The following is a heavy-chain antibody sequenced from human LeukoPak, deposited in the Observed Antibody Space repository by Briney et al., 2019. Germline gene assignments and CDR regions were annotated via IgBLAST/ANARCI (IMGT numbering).Heavy chain of an antibody. D-gene: IGHD6-6*01. J-gene: IGHJ4*02. CDR3: ARDRYSISPGDFDY. CDR1: GYTFTGYY. CDR2: INPNSGGT. V-gene: IGHV1-2*06. Sequence: ASVKVSCKASGYTFTGYYMHLVRQAPGQGLEWMGRINPNSGGTNYAQKFQGRVTMTRDTSISTAYMELSRLRSDDTAVYYCARDRYSISPGDFDYWGQGTLVTVSS.